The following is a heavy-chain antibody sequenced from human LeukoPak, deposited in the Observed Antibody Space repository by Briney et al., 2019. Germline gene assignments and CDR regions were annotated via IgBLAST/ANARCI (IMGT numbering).Heavy chain of an antibody. V-gene: IGHV4-34*01. J-gene: IGHJ4*02. CDR3: GXQXXAVAGDFDY. CDR2: INHSGST. CDR1: GGSFSGYY. D-gene: IGHD6-19*01. Sequence: CXVYGGSFSGYYWSWIRQPPGKGLEWIGEINHSGSTNYNPSLKSRVTISVDTSKNQFSLKLSSVTAADTAVYYCGXQXXAVAGDFDYWGQGTLVTVSS.